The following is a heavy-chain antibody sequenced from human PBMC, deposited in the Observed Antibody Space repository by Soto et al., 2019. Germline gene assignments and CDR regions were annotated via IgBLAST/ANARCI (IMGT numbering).Heavy chain of an antibody. CDR2: IYHSGST. CDR1: GGSISSGGYS. CDR3: AREIAAAGREGYFDY. J-gene: IGHJ4*02. Sequence: QLQLQESGSGLVKPSQTLSLTCAVSGGSISSGGYSWSWIRQPPGKGLEWIVYIYHSGSTYYNPSLKSRVTISVDRSKNQFSLKLSSVTAADTAVYYCAREIAAAGREGYFDYWGQGTLVTVSS. V-gene: IGHV4-30-2*01. D-gene: IGHD6-13*01.